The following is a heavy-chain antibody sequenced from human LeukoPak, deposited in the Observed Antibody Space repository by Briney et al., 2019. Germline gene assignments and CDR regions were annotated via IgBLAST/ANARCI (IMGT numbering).Heavy chain of an antibody. CDR1: GYTFTSYY. J-gene: IGHJ4*02. V-gene: IGHV1-46*01. CDR3: ARHRVVVGQQQLVRYYFDY. Sequence: ASVKVSCKASGYTFTSYYMHWVRQAPGRGLEWMGIIDPSGGSTTYAQKFQGRVTMTRDTSTSTVYMELSSLRSEDTAVYYCARHRVVVGQQQLVRYYFDYWGQGTLVTVSS. CDR2: IDPSGGST. D-gene: IGHD6-13*01.